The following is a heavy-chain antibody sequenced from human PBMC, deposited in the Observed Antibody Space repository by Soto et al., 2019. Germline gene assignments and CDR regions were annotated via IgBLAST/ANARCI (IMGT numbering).Heavy chain of an antibody. J-gene: IGHJ6*03. D-gene: IGHD6-13*01. Sequence: SETLSLTCTVSGGSISSSSYYWGWIRQPPGKGLEWIGSIYYSGSTYYNPSLKSRVTISVDTSKSQFSLKLSSVTAADTAVYYCASVKRGYSSSWSRPHHYYMDFWGQGSTVPVAS. CDR2: IYYSGST. V-gene: IGHV4-39*01. CDR1: GGSISSSSYY. CDR3: ASVKRGYSSSWSRPHHYYMDF.